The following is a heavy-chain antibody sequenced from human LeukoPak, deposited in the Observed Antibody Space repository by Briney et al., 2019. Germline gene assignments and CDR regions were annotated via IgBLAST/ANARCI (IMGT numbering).Heavy chain of an antibody. J-gene: IGHJ4*02. D-gene: IGHD3-3*01. CDR2: IYYSGST. V-gene: IGHV4-59*12. CDR1: GGSISSYY. CDR3: ARDHGYDFWSGYYYIDY. Sequence: SETLSLTCTVSGGSISSYYWSWIRQPPGEGLEWIGYIYYSGSTNYNPSLKSRVTISVDTSKNQFSLKLSSLTAADTAVYHCARDHGYDFWSGYYYIDYWGQGTLVTVSS.